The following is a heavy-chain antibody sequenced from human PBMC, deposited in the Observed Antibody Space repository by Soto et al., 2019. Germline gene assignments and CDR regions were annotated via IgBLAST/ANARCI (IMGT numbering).Heavy chain of an antibody. CDR3: AREWGLRYFASVSPIPPPELGMDV. J-gene: IGHJ6*02. CDR1: GFTFSSYW. D-gene: IGHD3-9*01. Sequence: PSLSCAASGFTFSSYWLSWVRQAPGKGLEWVANIKQDGSEKYYVDSVKGRFTISRDNAKNSLYLQLNRLRAEDTAAYYCAREWGLRYFASVSPIPPPELGMDVWGQGTTLTVSS. V-gene: IGHV3-7*01. CDR2: IKQDGSEK.